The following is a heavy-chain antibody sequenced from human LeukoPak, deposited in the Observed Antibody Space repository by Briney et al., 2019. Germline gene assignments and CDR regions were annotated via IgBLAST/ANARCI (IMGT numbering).Heavy chain of an antibody. CDR1: GYTFTSYA. J-gene: IGHJ3*02. V-gene: IGHV1-18*01. CDR2: ISAYNGNT. CDR3: ARVADGVVVTANDAFDI. D-gene: IGHD2-21*02. Sequence: GASVKVSCKASGYTFTSYAMHWVRQAPGQRLEWMGWISAYNGNTNYAQKLQGRVTMTTDTSTSTAYMELRSLRSDDTAVYYCARVADGVVVTANDAFDIWGQGTMVTVSS.